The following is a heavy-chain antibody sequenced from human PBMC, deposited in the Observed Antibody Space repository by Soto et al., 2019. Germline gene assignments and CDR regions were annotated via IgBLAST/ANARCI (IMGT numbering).Heavy chain of an antibody. J-gene: IGHJ4*02. V-gene: IGHV1-46*01. D-gene: IGHD4-17*01. CDR1: GYTFTSYY. CDR3: ARESPEGAYGDPFDY. Sequence: ASVKVSCKASGYTFTSYYMHCVVQSPLQWLDWMGIINPSGGSTSYAQKFQGRVTMTRDTSTSTVYMELSSLRSEDTAVYYCARESPEGAYGDPFDYWGQGTLVTVSS. CDR2: INPSGGST.